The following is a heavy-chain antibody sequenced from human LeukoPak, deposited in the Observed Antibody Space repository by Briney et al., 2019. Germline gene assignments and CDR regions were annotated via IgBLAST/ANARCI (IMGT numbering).Heavy chain of an antibody. J-gene: IGHJ4*02. Sequence: GGSLRLSCAASGFTFSSYSMNWVRQAPGKGLEWVSNIGSSSGTIYYADSVKGRFTISRDNAKNSLYLQMNSLRAEDTALYYCAKDRGYDPHRTPHFDYWGQGTLVTVSS. V-gene: IGHV3-48*04. D-gene: IGHD5-12*01. CDR3: AKDRGYDPHRTPHFDY. CDR1: GFTFSSYS. CDR2: IGSSSGTI.